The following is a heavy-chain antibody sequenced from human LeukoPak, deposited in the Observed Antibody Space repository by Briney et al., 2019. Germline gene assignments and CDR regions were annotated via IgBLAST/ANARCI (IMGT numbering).Heavy chain of an antibody. CDR3: ARDRGVKYSRGAFDI. D-gene: IGHD2-15*01. CDR1: GGSISSYY. V-gene: IGHV4-59*12. CDR2: IYYSGST. J-gene: IGHJ3*02. Sequence: TPSETLSLTCTVSGGSISSYYWSWIRQPPGKGLEWIGYIYYSGSTNYNPSLKSRVTISVDTSKNQFSLKLSSVTAADTAVYYCARDRGVKYSRGAFDIWGQGTMVTVSS.